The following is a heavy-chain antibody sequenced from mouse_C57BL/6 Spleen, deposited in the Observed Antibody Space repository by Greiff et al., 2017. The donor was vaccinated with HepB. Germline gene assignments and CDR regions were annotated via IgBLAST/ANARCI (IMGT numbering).Heavy chain of an antibody. Sequence: VQLQQPGAELARPGASVKLSCKASGYTFTSYGISWVKQRTGQGLEWIGEIYPRSGNTYYNEKFKGKATLTADKSSSTAYMELRSLTSEDSAVYFCASGEDYYAMDYWGQGTSVTVSS. V-gene: IGHV1-81*01. CDR3: ASGEDYYAMDY. J-gene: IGHJ4*01. CDR1: GYTFTSYG. CDR2: IYPRSGNT.